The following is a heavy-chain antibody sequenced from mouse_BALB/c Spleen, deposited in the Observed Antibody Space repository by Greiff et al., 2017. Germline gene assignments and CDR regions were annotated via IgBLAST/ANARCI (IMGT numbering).Heavy chain of an antibody. D-gene: IGHD2-1*01. CDR3: ARHAPYGNYEDYAMDY. CDR1: GYTFTEYI. Sequence: QVQLQQSGAELVKPGASVKLSCKASGYTFTEYIIHWVKQRSGQGLEWIGWFYPGSGSIKYNEKFKDKATLTADKSSSTVYMELSRLTSEDSAVYFCARHAPYGNYEDYAMDYWGQGTSVTVSS. V-gene: IGHV1-62-2*01. CDR2: FYPGSGSI. J-gene: IGHJ4*01.